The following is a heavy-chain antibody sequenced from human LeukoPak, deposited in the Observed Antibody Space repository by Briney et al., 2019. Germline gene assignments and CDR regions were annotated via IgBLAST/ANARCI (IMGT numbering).Heavy chain of an antibody. V-gene: IGHV4-39*01. Sequence: KPSETLSLTCSVSGDSVSRSDSYWDWIRQPPGKGLEWIGTIYYSGRTYYSPSLKSRVTISVDTSKNQFSLKLSSVTAADTAVYYCARLPGYSYGMIDFDYWGQGTLVTVSS. J-gene: IGHJ4*02. CDR3: ARLPGYSYGMIDFDY. CDR1: GDSVSRSDSY. D-gene: IGHD5-18*01. CDR2: IYYSGRT.